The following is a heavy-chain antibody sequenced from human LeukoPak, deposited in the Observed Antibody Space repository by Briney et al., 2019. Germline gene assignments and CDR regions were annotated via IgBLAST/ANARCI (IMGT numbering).Heavy chain of an antibody. J-gene: IGHJ4*02. CDR2: ISSSGSTI. D-gene: IGHD3-16*01. CDR3: ARDDVPGGIDY. Sequence: PGGSLRLSCAASGFTFSSYEMNWVRQAPGKGLEWVSYISSSGSTIYYADSLKGRFTISRDNAKNSLYLQMNSLRAEDTAVYHCARDDVPGGIDYWGQGTLVTVSS. CDR1: GFTFSSYE. V-gene: IGHV3-48*03.